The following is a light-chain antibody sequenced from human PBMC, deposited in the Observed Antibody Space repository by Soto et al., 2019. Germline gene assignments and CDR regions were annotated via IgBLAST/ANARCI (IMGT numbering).Light chain of an antibody. J-gene: IGLJ2*01. CDR3: GTWDSSLSVVV. V-gene: IGLV1-51*01. Sequence: QSVLTQPPSVSAAPGQKVSISCSGSSSNIGNNYVSWFQQLPGTAPKLLIYDTNKRPSGIPDRFSASKSGTSATLGITGLQTGDEADYFCGTWDSSLSVVVFGRGTKLTVL. CDR1: SSNIGNNY. CDR2: DTN.